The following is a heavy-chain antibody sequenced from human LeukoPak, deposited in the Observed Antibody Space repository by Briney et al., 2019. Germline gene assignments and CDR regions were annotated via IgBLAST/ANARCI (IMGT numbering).Heavy chain of an antibody. V-gene: IGHV1-2*02. CDR1: GYTFTGYY. D-gene: IGHD4-11*01. CDR3: ARDRDYSNTERGFDY. J-gene: IGHJ4*02. CDR2: INPNSGET. Sequence: GASVKVSCKTSGYTFTGYYIHWVRQAPGQGLEWMGWINPNSGETNSAQKFQGRVTMTGDTSISTAYMELRRVTSDDTAVYYCARDRDYSNTERGFDYWGQGTLVTVSS.